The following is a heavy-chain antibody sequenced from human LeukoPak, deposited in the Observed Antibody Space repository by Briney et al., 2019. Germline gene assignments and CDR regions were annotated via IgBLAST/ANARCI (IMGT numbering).Heavy chain of an antibody. V-gene: IGHV1-69*13. CDR1: GGTFSSYA. CDR2: IIPTFGTA. Sequence: ASVKVSCKASGGTFSSYAISWVRQAPGQGLEWMGGIIPTFGTANYAQKFQGRVTITADESTSTAYMELSSLRSEDTAVYYCARGGCSSTSCYATPGVWFDPWGQGTLVTVSS. J-gene: IGHJ5*02. CDR3: ARGGCSSTSCYATPGVWFDP. D-gene: IGHD2-2*01.